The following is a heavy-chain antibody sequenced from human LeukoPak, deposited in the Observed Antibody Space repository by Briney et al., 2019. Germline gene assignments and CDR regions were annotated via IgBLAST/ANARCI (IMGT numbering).Heavy chain of an antibody. CDR1: GGSISSGTYY. V-gene: IGHV4-31*03. J-gene: IGHJ5*02. CDR2: THYSGST. CDR3: ARDGWSGTICHGNWFDP. D-gene: IGHD2-2*01. Sequence: SETLSLTCSVSGGSISSGTYYWSWIRQRPGKGLEWIGYTHYSGSTYNNPSLKNRVTISVDTSKNQFSLRVRAVTAADTAVYYCARDGWSGTICHGNWFDPWGQGTLVTVSS.